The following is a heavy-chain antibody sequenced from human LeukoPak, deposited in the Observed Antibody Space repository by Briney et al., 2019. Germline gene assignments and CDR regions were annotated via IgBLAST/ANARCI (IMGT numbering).Heavy chain of an antibody. Sequence: PSETLSLTCTVSGDSMSTYYWTWIRQPPGKGLEWIGYIYNSGSTNYNPSLKSRVTISVDTSKNQFSLKLTSVTAADTAVYYCARGKVRYSSSAYYYMDVWGKGTTVTVSS. V-gene: IGHV4-59*01. J-gene: IGHJ6*03. CDR2: IYNSGST. CDR1: GDSMSTYY. D-gene: IGHD6-6*01. CDR3: ARGKVRYSSSAYYYMDV.